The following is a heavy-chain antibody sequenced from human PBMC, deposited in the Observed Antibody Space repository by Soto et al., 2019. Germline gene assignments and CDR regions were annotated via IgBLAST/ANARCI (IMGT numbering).Heavy chain of an antibody. CDR1: GGSFSGYY. V-gene: IGHV4-34*01. D-gene: IGHD1-26*01. J-gene: IGHJ6*02. CDR3: ARALVIVGALGRNYYYGMDV. CDR2: INHSGST. Sequence: LSLPCAVYGGSFSGYYWSWIRQPPGKGLEWIGEINHSGSTNYNPSLKSRVTISVDTSKNQFSLKLSSVTAADTAVYYCARALVIVGALGRNYYYGMDVWGQGTTVTVSS.